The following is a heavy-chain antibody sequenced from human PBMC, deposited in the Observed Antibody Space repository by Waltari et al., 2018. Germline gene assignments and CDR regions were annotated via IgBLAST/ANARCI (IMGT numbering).Heavy chain of an antibody. CDR2: RYFTGTT. Sequence: QVRLRESGPGLVKPSETLSLPCAVSGPSVASPAHYWGWIRPSPERGLEWIGTRYFTGTTHYNPSLRSRVTISADTSRDQFSLRVNSVTAADTAVYYCAGTDLHTKIAFDSWGQGTQVTVSA. V-gene: IGHV4-39*01. D-gene: IGHD2-21*01. J-gene: IGHJ4*02. CDR3: AGTDLHTKIAFDS. CDR1: GPSVASPAHY.